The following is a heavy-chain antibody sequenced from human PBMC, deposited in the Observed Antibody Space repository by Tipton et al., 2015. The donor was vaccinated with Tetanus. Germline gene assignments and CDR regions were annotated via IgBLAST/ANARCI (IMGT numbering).Heavy chain of an antibody. CDR3: AKVRGRLRHSFDS. CDR2: SYSGGSYA. J-gene: IGHJ5*01. Sequence: GSLRLSCVASGFTFDSYAMNWVRQAPGKGLEWVSVSYSGGSYAYYADSVKGRFTTSRDDSKNTLYLHMTSLRAEDTAVYYCAKVRGRLRHSFDSWGQGTLVSVSS. CDR1: GFTFDSYA. D-gene: IGHD1-26*01. V-gene: IGHV3-23*03.